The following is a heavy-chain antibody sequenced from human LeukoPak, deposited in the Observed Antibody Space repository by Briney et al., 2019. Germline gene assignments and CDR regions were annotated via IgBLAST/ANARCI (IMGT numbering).Heavy chain of an antibody. Sequence: SETLSLTCTVSGGSISSSSYYWSWIRQPPGKGLEWIGYIYYSGSTNYNPSLKSRVTISVDTSKNQFSLKLSSVTAADTAVYYCAGGIAAAFDAFDIWGQGTMVTVSS. CDR3: AGGIAAAFDAFDI. D-gene: IGHD6-13*01. CDR1: GGSISSSSYY. V-gene: IGHV4-61*01. CDR2: IYYSGST. J-gene: IGHJ3*02.